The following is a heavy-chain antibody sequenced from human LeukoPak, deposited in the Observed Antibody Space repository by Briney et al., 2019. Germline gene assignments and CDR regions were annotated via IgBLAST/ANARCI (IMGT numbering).Heavy chain of an antibody. CDR2: ISGSGGST. Sequence: GGSLRLSCAASGFTFSSYAMSWVRQAPGKGLEWVSAISGSGGSTYYADSVKGRFTISRDNSKNQLYLQMNSLRAEDTAVYYCAKDGDIVVVPAVFDYWGQGTLVTVSS. CDR3: AKDGDIVVVPAVFDY. J-gene: IGHJ4*02. CDR1: GFTFSSYA. D-gene: IGHD2-2*01. V-gene: IGHV3-23*01.